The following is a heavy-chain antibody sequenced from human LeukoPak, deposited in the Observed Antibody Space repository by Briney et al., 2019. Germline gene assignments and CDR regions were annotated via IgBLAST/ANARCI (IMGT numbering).Heavy chain of an antibody. Sequence: SETLSLTCTVSGGSISSYYWSWIRQPPGKGLEWIGYIYYSGSTNYNPSLKSRVTISVDTSKNQFSLKLSSVTAADTAVYYCARVRRTYYYYMDVWGKGTTVTISS. CDR1: GGSISSYY. CDR3: ARVRRTYYYYMDV. V-gene: IGHV4-59*08. CDR2: IYYSGST. J-gene: IGHJ6*03.